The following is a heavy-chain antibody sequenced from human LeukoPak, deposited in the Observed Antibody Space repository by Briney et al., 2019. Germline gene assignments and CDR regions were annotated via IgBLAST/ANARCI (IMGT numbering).Heavy chain of an antibody. CDR3: ARGTHTVTTYFDY. D-gene: IGHD4-11*01. CDR1: GGSISSGGYS. CDR2: IYHSGST. J-gene: IGHJ4*02. Sequence: PSETLSLTCAVSGGSISSGGYSWSWIRQPPGKGLEWIGYIYHSGSTYYNPSLRSRVTISVDRSKTQFSLKLSSVTAADTAVYYCARGTHTVTTYFDYWGQGTLVTVSS. V-gene: IGHV4-30-2*01.